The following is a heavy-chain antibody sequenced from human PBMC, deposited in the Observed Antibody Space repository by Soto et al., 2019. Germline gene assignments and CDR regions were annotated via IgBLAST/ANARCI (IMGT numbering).Heavy chain of an antibody. J-gene: IGHJ4*02. Sequence: EAHLVESGGGLVQPGGSLRLSCAVSGFSVNTYWMNWVRQAPGKGLEWVANIKQDGSEKFYVDSVKGRFTISRDSARNSLYLQMNNLRAEDTAVYYCTSDHWSDSLGGQGTLVTVSS. CDR2: IKQDGSEK. CDR1: GFSVNTYW. CDR3: TSDHWSDSL. V-gene: IGHV3-7*03. D-gene: IGHD3-3*01.